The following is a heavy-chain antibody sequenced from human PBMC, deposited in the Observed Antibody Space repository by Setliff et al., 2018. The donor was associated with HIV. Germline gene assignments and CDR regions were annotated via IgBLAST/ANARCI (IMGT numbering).Heavy chain of an antibody. J-gene: IGHJ4*02. V-gene: IGHV4-39*07. CDR1: GGSINSTSYY. D-gene: IGHD5-18*01. CDR2: IYHTGST. Sequence: PSETLSLTCTVSGGSINSTSYYWGWIRQPPGNGLEWIGSIYHTGSTYYTPSLKSRITISLDTSKNQFSLRMRSVTAADTAVYYCARVFVDTAVLRVLEYYFDSWGRGTLVTVSS. CDR3: ARVFVDTAVLRVLEYYFDS.